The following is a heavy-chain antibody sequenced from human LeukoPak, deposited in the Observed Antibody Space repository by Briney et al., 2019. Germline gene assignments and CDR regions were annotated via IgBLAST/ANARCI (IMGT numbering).Heavy chain of an antibody. CDR3: AREGGYDPFDI. D-gene: IGHD5-12*01. Sequence: GGSLRLSCAASGFTFSSYAMHWVRQAPGKGLEYVSAISSNGGSTSYANSVKGRFTISRDNSKNTLYLQMNSLRAEDTAVYYCAREGGYDPFDIWGHGTMVTVSS. CDR1: GFTFSSYA. V-gene: IGHV3-64*01. CDR2: ISSNGGST. J-gene: IGHJ3*02.